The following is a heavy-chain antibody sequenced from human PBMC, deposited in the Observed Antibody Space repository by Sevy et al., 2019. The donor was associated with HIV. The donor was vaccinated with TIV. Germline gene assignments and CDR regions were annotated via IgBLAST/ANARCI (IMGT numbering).Heavy chain of an antibody. CDR3: VRGGFSSSWSLGNYFDY. CDR2: IPDDGNNI. D-gene: IGHD6-13*01. J-gene: IGHJ4*02. V-gene: IGHV3-30*04. Sequence: GGSLRLSCATSGFTFNNYALHWVRQAPGKGLEWVAVIPDDGNNIYYADSVKGRFTISRDNSKSTLFLQMNSLRAEDTVVYYCVRGGFSSSWSLGNYFDYWGQGTLVTVSS. CDR1: GFTFNNYA.